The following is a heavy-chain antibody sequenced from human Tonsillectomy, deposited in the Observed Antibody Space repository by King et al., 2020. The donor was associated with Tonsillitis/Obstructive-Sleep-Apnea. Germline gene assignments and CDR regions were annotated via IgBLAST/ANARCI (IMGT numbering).Heavy chain of an antibody. J-gene: IGHJ4*02. Sequence: VQLVESGGGLVQPGGSLRLSCSASGFTFSGYAMHWVRQAPGKGLEYVSTISSNGGSTYYADSVKGRFTISRDNSKNTLYLQMSSLRTEDTAVYYCVKDVSTVYTNYGACFDYWGQGSLVTVSS. D-gene: IGHD4-11*01. V-gene: IGHV3-64D*06. CDR2: ISSNGGST. CDR3: VKDVSTVYTNYGACFDY. CDR1: GFTFSGYA.